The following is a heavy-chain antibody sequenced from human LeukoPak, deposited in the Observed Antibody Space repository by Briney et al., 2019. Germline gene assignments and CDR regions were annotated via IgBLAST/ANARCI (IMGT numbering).Heavy chain of an antibody. V-gene: IGHV3-11*04. CDR3: ARTPLYSSGWTGVRDI. CDR2: ISSSGINI. Sequence: GGSLRLSCAASGFTFSDYYMSWSRQAPGKGLEWVSYISSSGINIYYADSVKGRFTISRDNAKNSLYLQMNSLRAEDTAVYYCARTPLYSSGWTGVRDIGGQDTMVTVSS. J-gene: IGHJ3*02. D-gene: IGHD6-19*01. CDR1: GFTFSDYY.